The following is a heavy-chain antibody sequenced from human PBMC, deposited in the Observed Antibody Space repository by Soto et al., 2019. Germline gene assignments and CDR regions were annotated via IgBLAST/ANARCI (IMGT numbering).Heavy chain of an antibody. J-gene: IGHJ6*02. CDR2: IFDAATA. D-gene: IGHD6-13*01. CDR3: ARDRRGRADGFIYYYGMEV. V-gene: IGHV4-61*01. Sequence: QVQLQESGPGLMKPSGTLSLICSVSGESVGRGTNYWSWVRQAPGRGLEWMGYIFDAATAIYNPSFESRVSISLDAAKNQVSLKLNSVTAADTAIYYCARDRRGRADGFIYYYGMEVWGQGTSVTVSS. CDR1: GESVGRGTNY.